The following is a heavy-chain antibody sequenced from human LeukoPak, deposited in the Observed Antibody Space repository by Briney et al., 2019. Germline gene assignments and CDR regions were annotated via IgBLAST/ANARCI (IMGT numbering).Heavy chain of an antibody. CDR1: GFTFSSYA. J-gene: IGHJ4*02. CDR3: AKDHSSGWPYCFPY. Sequence: AGGSLRLSCAASGFTFSSYAMSWVRQAPGKGLEWVSAISASGGSTYYADSVKGRFTISRDNSKSTLFLQMNSLRAEDTAVYYCAKDHSSGWPYCFPYWGQGTLVTVSS. V-gene: IGHV3-23*01. CDR2: ISASGGST. D-gene: IGHD6-19*01.